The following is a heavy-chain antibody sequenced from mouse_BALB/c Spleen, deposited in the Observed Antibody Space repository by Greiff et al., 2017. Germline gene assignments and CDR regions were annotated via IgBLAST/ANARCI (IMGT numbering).Heavy chain of an antibody. Sequence: VQLKESGPGLVAPSQSLSITCTVSGFSLTGYGVNWVRQPPGKGLEWLGMIWGDGSTDYNSALKSRLSISKDNSKSQVFLKMNSLQTDDTARYYCARDGIYDGYWWYFDVWGAGTTVTVSS. CDR1: GFSLTGYG. V-gene: IGHV2-6-7*01. D-gene: IGHD2-3*01. CDR3: ARDGIYDGYWWYFDV. J-gene: IGHJ1*01. CDR2: IWGDGST.